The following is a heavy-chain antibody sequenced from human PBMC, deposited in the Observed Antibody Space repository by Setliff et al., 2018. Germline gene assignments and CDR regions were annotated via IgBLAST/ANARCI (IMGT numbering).Heavy chain of an antibody. J-gene: IGHJ6*03. V-gene: IGHV1-18*01. Sequence: ASVKVSCKASGYTFTSYGITWVRQAPGQGPEWMGWISTYNGKTKYAEKVQGRVTMSTDTSTSTAYMELRSLRSDDTAVYFCARSPLPPPGPGYYYDNSYYYYMDVWGKGTTVTVSS. CDR3: ARSPLPPPGPGYYYDNSYYYYMDV. D-gene: IGHD3-22*01. CDR1: GYTFTSYG. CDR2: ISTYNGKT.